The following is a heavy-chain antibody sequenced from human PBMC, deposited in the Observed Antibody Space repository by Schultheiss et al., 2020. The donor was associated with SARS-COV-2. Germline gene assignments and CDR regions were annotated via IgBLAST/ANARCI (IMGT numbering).Heavy chain of an antibody. J-gene: IGHJ6*02. CDR2: IYYSGST. V-gene: IGHV4-34*11. D-gene: IGHD6-19*01. CDR3: ARGLHSSVWYDGYMDV. CDR1: GGSFSGYY. Sequence: GSLRLSCAVYGGSFSGYYWSWIRQPPGKGLEWIGYIYYSGSTNYNPSLKSRVTISIDKSKNQLSLNLNSVTAADTAVYYCARGLHSSVWYDGYMDVWGQGTTVTVSS.